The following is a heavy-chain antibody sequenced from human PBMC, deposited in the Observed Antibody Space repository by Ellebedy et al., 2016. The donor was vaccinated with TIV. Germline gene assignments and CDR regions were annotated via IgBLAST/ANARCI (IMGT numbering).Heavy chain of an antibody. CDR1: GGSISSYY. CDR3: ASVPSGSYGHFDY. CDR2: IFYGGSS. Sequence: MPSETLSLTCSVSGGSISSYYWTWIRQPPGKELEWTGHIFYGGSSNYSPSLKSRVTISVETSKNQFSLRLRSVTNVDTAVYYCASVPSGSYGHFDYWGQGTLVTVSS. V-gene: IGHV4-59*01. J-gene: IGHJ4*02. D-gene: IGHD1-26*01.